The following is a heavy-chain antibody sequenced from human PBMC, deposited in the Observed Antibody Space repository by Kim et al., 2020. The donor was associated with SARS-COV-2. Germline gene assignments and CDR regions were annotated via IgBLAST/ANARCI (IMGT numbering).Heavy chain of an antibody. J-gene: IGHJ4*02. Sequence: YSPAFQGQVTISADKSISTAYLQWSSLKASDTAMYYCARHPLIAVAPFDYWGQGTLVTVSS. D-gene: IGHD6-19*01. V-gene: IGHV5-51*01. CDR3: ARHPLIAVAPFDY.